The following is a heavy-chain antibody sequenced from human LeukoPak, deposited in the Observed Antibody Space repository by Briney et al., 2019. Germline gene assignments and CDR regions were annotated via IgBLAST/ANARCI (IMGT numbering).Heavy chain of an antibody. CDR1: GFTFSSYS. J-gene: IGHJ5*01. V-gene: IGHV3-21*01. Sequence: GGSLRLSCAASGFTFSSYSMNWVRQAPGKGLEWVSSISSSSSYIYYADSVKGRFTISRDNSKNTLYLQMNSLRAEDTAVYYCARAPSPFYGDYEGTLGSWGQGTLVTVSS. D-gene: IGHD4-17*01. CDR3: ARAPSPFYGDYEGTLGS. CDR2: ISSSSSYI.